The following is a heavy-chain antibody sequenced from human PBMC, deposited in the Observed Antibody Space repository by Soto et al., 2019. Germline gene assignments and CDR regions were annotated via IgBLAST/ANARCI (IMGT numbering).Heavy chain of an antibody. Sequence: SETLSLTCSVSGGSITSHYCSWFRQSPGKGLEWIGYIHHGGSTSYNPSLTSRVTMSVDTSKTQFSLKVSSVTAADTALYFCARQGFGHLHGLVDVWGPGTTVTVSS. CDR3: ARQGFGHLHGLVDV. V-gene: IGHV4-59*08. J-gene: IGHJ6*02. CDR2: IHHGGST. D-gene: IGHD3-10*01. CDR1: GGSITSHY.